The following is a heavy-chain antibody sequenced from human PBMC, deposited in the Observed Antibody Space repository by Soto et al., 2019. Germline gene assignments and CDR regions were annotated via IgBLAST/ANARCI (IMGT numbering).Heavy chain of an antibody. CDR1: GGSITSGGYS. CDR3: ARSVFP. CDR2: INYSGFT. Sequence: QVQLQESGPVLVKPSQTLSLTCTVSGGSITSGGYSWSWIRQHPGKGLEWLGYINYSGFTYYNPSLKSRVTLSVDTSKNQFSLKLSSVTAADTAVYYCARSVFPWGQGTLVTVSS. J-gene: IGHJ5*02. V-gene: IGHV4-31*03.